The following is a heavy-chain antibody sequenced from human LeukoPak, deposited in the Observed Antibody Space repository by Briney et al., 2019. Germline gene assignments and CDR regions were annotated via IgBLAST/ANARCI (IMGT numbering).Heavy chain of an antibody. D-gene: IGHD6-13*01. J-gene: IGHJ4*02. V-gene: IGHV6-1*01. Sequence: SQTLSLTCAISGDSVSSNSAAWNWIRQSPSRGLEWLGRTYHTSKWYNDYAVSVKSRITINPDTSKNQFSLQLRSVTPEGTAVYYCARDLPPGAAGVTGPFDYWGQGTLVTISA. CDR2: TYHTSKWYN. CDR1: GDSVSSNSAA. CDR3: ARDLPPGAAGVTGPFDY.